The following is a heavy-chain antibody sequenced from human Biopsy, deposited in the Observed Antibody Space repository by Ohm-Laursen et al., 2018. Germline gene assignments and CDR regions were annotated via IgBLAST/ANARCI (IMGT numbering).Heavy chain of an antibody. CDR2: TDTTSGTK. V-gene: IGHV3-48*01. CDR1: GFSFSSYS. D-gene: IGHD4/OR15-4a*01. J-gene: IGHJ2*01. CDR3: AKDRRTMRIWYFDL. Sequence: SLRLSCSASGFSFSSYSMNWARQAPGKGLEWVPYTDTTSGTKFYADSVKGRFTISRDNSKNTLYLQLNSLRVDYTAVYYCAKDRRTMRIWYFDLWGRGTLVTVSS.